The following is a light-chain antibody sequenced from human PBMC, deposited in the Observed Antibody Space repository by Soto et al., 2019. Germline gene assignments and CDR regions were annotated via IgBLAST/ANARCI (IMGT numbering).Light chain of an antibody. CDR2: GAS. CDR3: QQYDSSPIT. CDR1: QSVNTNY. Sequence: EVVLTQSPGTLSLSPGERATLSCRASQSVNTNYLAWYQQKSGQAPRLLIYGASSRATGIPDRFSGSGSGTDFTLTINRLEPEDFAAYFCQQYDSSPITFGQGTRLEIK. J-gene: IGKJ5*01. V-gene: IGKV3-20*01.